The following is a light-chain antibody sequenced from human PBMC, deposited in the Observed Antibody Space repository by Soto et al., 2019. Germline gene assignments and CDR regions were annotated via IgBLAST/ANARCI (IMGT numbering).Light chain of an antibody. Sequence: DIVMTQSPDSLAVSLGDRATINCKSSQSVFYSSNTLNYVAWYQQKPGQPPKLLIYWASARESGVPDRFSGSGSGTEFTLTISSLQAEDVAVYFCQQYYTTPLPFCGGTKVEIK. V-gene: IGKV4-1*01. CDR1: QSVFYSSNTLNY. CDR3: QQYYTTPLP. J-gene: IGKJ4*01. CDR2: WAS.